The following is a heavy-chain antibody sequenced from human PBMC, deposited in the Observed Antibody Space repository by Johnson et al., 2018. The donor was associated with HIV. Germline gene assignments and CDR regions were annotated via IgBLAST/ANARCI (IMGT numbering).Heavy chain of an antibody. Sequence: VQLVESGGGLVQPGGSLRLSCEVSGFTFSSYWMSWVRQAPGRGLEWVANIKQDGSEKYYVDSVKGRFTISRDNAKNSLSLQMNSLRAEDTAVYYCARDVGAFDIWGQGTMVTVSS. CDR1: GFTFSSYW. CDR3: ARDVGAFDI. J-gene: IGHJ3*02. V-gene: IGHV3-7*03. CDR2: IKQDGSEK.